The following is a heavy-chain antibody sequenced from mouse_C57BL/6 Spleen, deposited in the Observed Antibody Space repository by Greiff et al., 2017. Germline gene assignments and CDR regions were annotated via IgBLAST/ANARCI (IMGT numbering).Heavy chain of an antibody. CDR1: GFSLTSYG. V-gene: IGHV2-2*01. D-gene: IGHD2-2*01. J-gene: IGHJ3*01. CDR2: IWSGGST. Sequence: VQLQQSGPGLVQPSQSLSITCTVSGFSLTSYGVHWVRQSPGKGLEWLGVIWSGGSTDYNAAFISRLSISKDNSKSQVFFKMNSLQADDTAIYYCARVGGYDWFAYWGQGTLVTVSA. CDR3: ARVGGYDWFAY.